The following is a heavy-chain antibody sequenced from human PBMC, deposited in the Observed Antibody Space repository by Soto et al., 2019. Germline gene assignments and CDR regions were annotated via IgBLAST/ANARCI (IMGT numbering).Heavy chain of an antibody. D-gene: IGHD2-8*01. CDR3: AKVTGGYCTNGVCYYFDY. J-gene: IGHJ4*02. Sequence: GESLKISCAASGFTFSSYAMSWVRQAPGKGLEWVSAISGSGGSTYYADSVKGRFTISRDNSKNTLYLQMNSLRAEDTAVYYCAKVTGGYCTNGVCYYFDYWGQGTLVTVSS. CDR1: GFTFSSYA. V-gene: IGHV3-23*01. CDR2: ISGSGGST.